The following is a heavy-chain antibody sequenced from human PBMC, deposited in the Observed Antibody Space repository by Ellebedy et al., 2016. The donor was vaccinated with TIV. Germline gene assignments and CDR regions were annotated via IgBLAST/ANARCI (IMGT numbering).Heavy chain of an antibody. J-gene: IGHJ6*01. CDR3: TRDLTTLAAAGTGIYYYTMDV. Sequence: GESLKISXTASGFTFGDYAMSWVRQAPGKGLEWVSFIRSKAYGGTTEYAASMKGRFTISRDDSKSIAYLQMNSLKAEDTAVYYCTRDLTTLAAAGTGIYYYTMDVWGKGPRSPSPQ. CDR1: GFTFGDYA. V-gene: IGHV3-49*04. CDR2: IRSKAYGGTT. D-gene: IGHD6-13*01.